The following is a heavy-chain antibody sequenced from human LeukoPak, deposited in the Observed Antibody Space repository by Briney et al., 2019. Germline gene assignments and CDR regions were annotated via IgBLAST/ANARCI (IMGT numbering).Heavy chain of an antibody. CDR1: GGSISSLY. D-gene: IGHD6-6*01. J-gene: IGHJ4*02. Sequence: AETLSLTCSVSGGSISSLYWSWIRQPPGKGLEWIGYIYYTGSTNYNPSLKSRVTMFVDMSKNQFSLRLSSVTAADTAVYYCARHRAYSSSSPFDYWGQGTLVTVSS. V-gene: IGHV4-59*08. CDR3: ARHRAYSSSSPFDY. CDR2: IYYTGST.